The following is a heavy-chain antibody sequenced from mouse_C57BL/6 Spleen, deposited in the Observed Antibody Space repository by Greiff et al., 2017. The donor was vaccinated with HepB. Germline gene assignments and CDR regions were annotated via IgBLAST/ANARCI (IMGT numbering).Heavy chain of an antibody. V-gene: IGHV1-72*01. CDR3: AREHDGYYPYWYFDV. CDR1: GYTFTSYW. CDR2: IDPNSGGT. D-gene: IGHD2-3*01. J-gene: IGHJ1*03. Sequence: VQLQQSGAELVKPGASVKLSCKASGYTFTSYWMHWVKQRPGRGLEWIGRIDPNSGGTKYNEKFKSKATLTVDKPSSTAYMQLSSLTSEDSAVYYCAREHDGYYPYWYFDVWGTGTTVTVSS.